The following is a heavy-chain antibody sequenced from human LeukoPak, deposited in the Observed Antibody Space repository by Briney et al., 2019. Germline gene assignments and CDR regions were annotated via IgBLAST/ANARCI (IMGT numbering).Heavy chain of an antibody. J-gene: IGHJ5*02. CDR2: IYNSGGT. CDR1: GGSISSYY. Sequence: SETLSLTCTVSGGSISSYYWSWIRQPPGKGLEWIGAIYNSGGTNDNPSLKSRVTISLDTSKNQFSLTLTSVTAADTAVYYCARDRAAAGTGGFDPWGQGTLVTVSS. D-gene: IGHD6-13*01. CDR3: ARDRAAAGTGGFDP. V-gene: IGHV4-59*01.